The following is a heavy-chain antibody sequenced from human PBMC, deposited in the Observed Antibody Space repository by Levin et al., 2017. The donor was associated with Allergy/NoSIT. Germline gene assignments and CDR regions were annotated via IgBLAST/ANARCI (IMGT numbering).Heavy chain of an antibody. Sequence: PSETLSLTCTVSGGSISSRSYYWGWIRQPPGKGLEWIGSIYCMLCSSSFSSLPRRVTISVDTSKNQFSLKLSSVTAADTAVYYCARPSNWGSLPYWVHATLVIVSS. CDR1: GGSISSRSYY. V-gene: IGHV4-39*07. CDR2: IYCMLCS. D-gene: IGHD7-27*01. J-gene: IGHJ4*01. CDR3: ARPSNWGSLPY.